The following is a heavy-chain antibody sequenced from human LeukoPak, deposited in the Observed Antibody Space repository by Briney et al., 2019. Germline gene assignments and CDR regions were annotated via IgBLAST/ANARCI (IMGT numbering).Heavy chain of an antibody. J-gene: IGHJ4*02. Sequence: PGGSLRLSCAASAFSLSAYNMNWVRPAPGKGVEGVASISYTGTYIYYADSVKGRLTISRGNAQNSLYLRMNSLRAEDTAIYYCVRDRGTYRPIDYWGQRTLVTVSS. CDR3: VRDRGTYRPIDY. CDR1: AFSLSAYN. CDR2: ISYTGTYI. D-gene: IGHD1-26*01. V-gene: IGHV3-21*04.